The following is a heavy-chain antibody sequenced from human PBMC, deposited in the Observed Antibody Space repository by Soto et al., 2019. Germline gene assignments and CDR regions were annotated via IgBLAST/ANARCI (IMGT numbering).Heavy chain of an antibody. CDR2: IHHGGST. Sequence: SETLSLTCAVSGYSISSGYYWGWLRQPPGKGLEWIGSIHHGGSTYYNPSLNSRVTLSIDMTNNHVSLILNSVTAADTAVYYCARVGPWVPYYYDSSPYTFENWFDPWGQGTLVTVSS. J-gene: IGHJ5*02. D-gene: IGHD3-22*01. CDR3: ARVGPWVPYYYDSSPYTFENWFDP. CDR1: GYSISSGYY. V-gene: IGHV4-38-2*01.